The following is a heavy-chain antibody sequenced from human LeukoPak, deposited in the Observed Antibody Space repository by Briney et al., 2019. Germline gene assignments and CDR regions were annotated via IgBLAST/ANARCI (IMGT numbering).Heavy chain of an antibody. CDR1: GFTFSDYY. CDR3: ASVIPSPTDAFDI. D-gene: IGHD3-16*02. CDR2: ISSSGSTI. V-gene: IGHV3-11*01. Sequence: GGSLRLSCAASGFTFSDYYMSWIRQAPGKGLEWVSYISSSGSTIYYADSVKGRFTISRDNAKNSLYLQMNSLRAEDTAVYYCASVIPSPTDAFDIWGQGTMVTVSS. J-gene: IGHJ3*02.